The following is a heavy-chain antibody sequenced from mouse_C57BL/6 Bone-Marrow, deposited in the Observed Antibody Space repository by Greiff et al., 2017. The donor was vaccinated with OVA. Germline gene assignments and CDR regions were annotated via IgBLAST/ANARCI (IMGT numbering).Heavy chain of an antibody. CDR3: ARYSNYFDY. CDR1: GFTFSDYY. D-gene: IGHD2-5*01. J-gene: IGHJ2*01. Sequence: EVQGVESGGGLVQPGGSLKLSCAASGFTFSDYYMYWVRQTPEKRLEWVAYISNGGGSTYYPDTVKGRFTISRDNAKNPLYLQMSRLKSEDTAMYYCARYSNYFDYWGQGTTLTVSS. CDR2: ISNGGGST. V-gene: IGHV5-12*01.